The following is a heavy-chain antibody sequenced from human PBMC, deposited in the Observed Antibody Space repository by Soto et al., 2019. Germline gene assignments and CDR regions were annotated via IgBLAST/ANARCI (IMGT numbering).Heavy chain of an antibody. V-gene: IGHV3-23*01. CDR3: AKGSVVGADYSYGMDV. J-gene: IGHJ6*02. CDR1: GFTFSSYG. Sequence: GGSLRLSCAAAGFTFSSYGMSWVRQAPGKGLEWVSAVSGSGGSVYYAGSVRGRFTISRDNSKNTLYLQVNSLRAEDTAIYYCAKGSVVGADYSYGMDVWGQGTTVIFSS. D-gene: IGHD2-2*01. CDR2: VSGSGGSV.